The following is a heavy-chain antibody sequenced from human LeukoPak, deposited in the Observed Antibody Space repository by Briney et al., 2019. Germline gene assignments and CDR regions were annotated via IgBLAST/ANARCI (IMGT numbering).Heavy chain of an antibody. CDR1: GGSISSGGSS. Sequence: SETLSLTCTVSGGSISSGGSSWTWIRHPPGKGLEWIGYTYYSGSTYYNPSLKSRVTISVDTSKNQFSLKLSSVTAADTAVYYCARDRVAAAGNPTYYYYYGMDVWGKGTTVTVSS. CDR2: TYYSGST. V-gene: IGHV4-31*03. D-gene: IGHD6-13*01. J-gene: IGHJ6*04. CDR3: ARDRVAAAGNPTYYYYYGMDV.